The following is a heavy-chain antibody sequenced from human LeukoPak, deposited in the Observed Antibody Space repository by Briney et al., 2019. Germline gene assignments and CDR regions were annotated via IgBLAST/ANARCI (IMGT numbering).Heavy chain of an antibody. V-gene: IGHV4-34*01. CDR2: INHSGST. J-gene: IGHJ4*02. CDR3: ARGRYSLHFDY. D-gene: IGHD2-21*01. Sequence: SETLSLTCAVYGGSLSGYYWSWIRQPPGKGLEWIGEINHSGSTNYNPSLKSRVTISVDTSKNQFSLKLSSVTAADTAVYYCARGRYSLHFDYWGQGTLVTVSS. CDR1: GGSLSGYY.